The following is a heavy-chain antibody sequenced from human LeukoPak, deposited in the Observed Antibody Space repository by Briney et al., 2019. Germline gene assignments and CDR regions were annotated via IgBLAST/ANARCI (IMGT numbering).Heavy chain of an antibody. CDR2: ISAYNGNT. Sequence: GASVKVSCKASGYTFNSYGFSWVRQAPGQGLEWMGWISAYNGNTNYAQKLQGRVTMTTDTSTSTAYMELRSLRSDDTAVYYCARDSDYGGNSDYWGQGTLVTVSS. CDR1: GYTFNSYG. CDR3: ARDSDYGGNSDY. D-gene: IGHD4-23*01. J-gene: IGHJ4*02. V-gene: IGHV1-18*01.